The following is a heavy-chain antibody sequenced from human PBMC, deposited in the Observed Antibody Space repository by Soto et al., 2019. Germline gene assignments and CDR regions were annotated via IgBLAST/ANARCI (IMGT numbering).Heavy chain of an antibody. Sequence: ESGGGLVKPGGSLRLSCAASGFTFSSYSMNWVRPAPGTGLEWVSSISSSSSYIYYADSVKGRFTISRDNAKNSLYLQMNSLRDEDTAVYYCEREPDYSNSYYYCRDVWVQGTTVTVSS. CDR2: ISSSSSYI. J-gene: IGHJ6*02. CDR3: EREPDYSNSYYYCRDV. D-gene: IGHD4-4*01. V-gene: IGHV3-21*01. CDR1: GFTFSSYS.